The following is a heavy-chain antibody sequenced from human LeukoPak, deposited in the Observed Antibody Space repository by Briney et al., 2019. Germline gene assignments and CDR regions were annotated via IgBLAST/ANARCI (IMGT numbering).Heavy chain of an antibody. V-gene: IGHV3-11*06. CDR1: GFTFSDYY. Sequence: GDSLRLSCAASGFTFSDYYMSWIRQAPGKGLEWVSYISSSSTYTNYADSVKGRFTISRDNAKNSLYLQMNSLRAEDTAVYYCAIYRSYGDRDYWGQGTLVTVSS. J-gene: IGHJ4*02. D-gene: IGHD4-17*01. CDR3: AIYRSYGDRDY. CDR2: ISSSSTYT.